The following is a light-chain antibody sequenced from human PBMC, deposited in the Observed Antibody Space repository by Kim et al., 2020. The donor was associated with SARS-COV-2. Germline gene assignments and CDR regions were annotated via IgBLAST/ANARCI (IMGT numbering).Light chain of an antibody. CDR1: NSDVGDYKY. CDR2: EVN. CDR3: SSYTYDTTT. V-gene: IGLV2-14*03. Sequence: QSVLTQPASVSGSPGQSITISCTGINSDVGDYKYVSWYQQRPGKAPKLMLYEVNRRPSGVSDRFSASKSGNTASLTISGLQADDEADYYCSSYTYDTTTFGGGTKVTVL. J-gene: IGLJ2*01.